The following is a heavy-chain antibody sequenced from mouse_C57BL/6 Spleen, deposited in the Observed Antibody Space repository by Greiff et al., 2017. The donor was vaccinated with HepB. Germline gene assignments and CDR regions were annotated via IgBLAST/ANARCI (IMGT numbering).Heavy chain of an antibody. Sequence: QVQLQQPGAELVMPGASVKLSCKASGYTFTSYWMHWVKQRPGQGLEWIGEIDPSDSYTNYNQKFKGKSTLTVDKSSSTAYMQLSSLTSEDSAVYYCARFYYGYDGAMDYWGQGTSVTVSS. CDR1: GYTFTSYW. D-gene: IGHD2-2*01. J-gene: IGHJ4*01. CDR3: ARFYYGYDGAMDY. CDR2: IDPSDSYT. V-gene: IGHV1-69*01.